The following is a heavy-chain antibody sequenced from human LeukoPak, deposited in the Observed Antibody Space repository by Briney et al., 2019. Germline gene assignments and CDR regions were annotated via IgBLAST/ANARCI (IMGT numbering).Heavy chain of an antibody. CDR3: AKDPHYSSSWTGIFDY. D-gene: IGHD6-13*01. J-gene: IGHJ4*02. CDR1: GFTFGDYA. V-gene: IGHV3-43*02. CDR2: ISGDGGST. Sequence: GGSLRLSCAASGFTFGDYAMHWVRQAPGKGLEWVSLISGDGGSTHYADSVKGRFTISRDNSKNSLYLQMNSLRTEDTALYYCAKDPHYSSSWTGIFDYWGQGTLVTVLS.